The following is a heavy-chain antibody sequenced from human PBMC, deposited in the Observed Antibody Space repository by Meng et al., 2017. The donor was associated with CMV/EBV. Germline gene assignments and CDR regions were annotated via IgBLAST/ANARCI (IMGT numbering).Heavy chain of an antibody. J-gene: IGHJ5*02. CDR3: ARDRGCSSTSCYPNWFDP. CDR2: INHSGST. Sequence: SETLSLTCAVYGGSFSGYYWSWIRQPPGKGLEWIGEINHSGSTNYNPSLKSRVTISVDTSKNQFSLKLSSVTAADTAVYYCARDRGCSSTSCYPNWFDPWGQGTLVTVSS. V-gene: IGHV4-34*01. D-gene: IGHD2-2*01. CDR1: GGSFSGYY.